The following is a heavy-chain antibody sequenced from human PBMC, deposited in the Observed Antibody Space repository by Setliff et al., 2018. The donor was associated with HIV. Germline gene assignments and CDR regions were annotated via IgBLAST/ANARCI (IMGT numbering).Heavy chain of an antibody. Sequence: GGSLRLSCAASGFTFSSYAMSWVRQAPGKGLEWVSLIYSGGSSTYYADSVKGRFTISRDHSKNTLYLQMNSLRAEDTAVYYCAKGVDGYYYYYYMDVWGKGTTVTVSS. CDR3: AKGVDGYYYYYYMDV. V-gene: IGHV3-23*03. J-gene: IGHJ6*03. CDR1: GFTFSSYA. CDR2: IYSGGSST.